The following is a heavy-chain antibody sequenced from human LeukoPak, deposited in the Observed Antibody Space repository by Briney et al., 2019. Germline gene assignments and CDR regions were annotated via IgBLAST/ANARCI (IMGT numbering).Heavy chain of an antibody. CDR2: IKQDGSEK. D-gene: IGHD3-3*01. V-gene: IGHV3-7*01. J-gene: IGHJ4*02. CDR3: ARDYDFWSGLDY. CDR1: TFTFSTYW. Sequence: PGGSLRLSCVASTFTFSTYWMNWVRQIPGKGLEWVANIKQDGSEKYYVESVKGRFTISRDNAKNSLYLQMNSLRAEDTAVYYCARDYDFWSGLDYWGQGTLVTVSS.